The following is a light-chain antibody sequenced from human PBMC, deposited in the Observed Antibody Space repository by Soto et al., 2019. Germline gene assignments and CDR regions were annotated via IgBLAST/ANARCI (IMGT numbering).Light chain of an antibody. J-gene: IGKJ1*01. CDR3: QQYGSSVT. CDR2: XAS. Sequence: IVLAQPRGTLSLSPAERAILSCRATHSVAGSYLAWYQQKPGQAPRXLIAXASIRATGIPDRFSGSGSETDFTLTISRLEAEDVVVYYCQQYGSSVTFGQGTKVEIK. CDR1: HSVAGSY. V-gene: IGKV3-20*01.